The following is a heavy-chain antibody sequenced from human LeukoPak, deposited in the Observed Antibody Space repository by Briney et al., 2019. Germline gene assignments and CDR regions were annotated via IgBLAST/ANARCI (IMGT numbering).Heavy chain of an antibody. CDR2: ISSSSSYI. CDR3: ARAREVMTYYDFWSGYYTGSYDAFDI. J-gene: IGHJ3*02. CDR1: GFTFSSYS. Sequence: GGSLRLSCAASGFTFSSYSMNWVRQAPGKGLEWVSSISSSSSYIYYADSVKGRFTISRDNAKNSLCLQMNSLRAEDTAVYYCARAREVMTYYDFWSGYYTGSYDAFDIWGQGTMVTVSS. V-gene: IGHV3-21*01. D-gene: IGHD3-3*01.